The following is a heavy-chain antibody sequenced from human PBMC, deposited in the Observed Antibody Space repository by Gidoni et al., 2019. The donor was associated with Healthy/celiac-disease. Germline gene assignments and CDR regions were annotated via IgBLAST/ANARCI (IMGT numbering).Heavy chain of an antibody. Sequence: QVQLVQSGAEVKKPGSSVKVSCKASGGTFSSYAISWVRQAPGQGLEWMGGIIPILGTANYAQKFQGRVTITADESTSTAYMELSSLRSEDTAVYYCARETSASIAVATGGNWFDPWGQGTLVTVSS. V-gene: IGHV1-69*01. CDR2: IIPILGTA. J-gene: IGHJ5*02. CDR3: ARETSASIAVATGGNWFDP. CDR1: GGTFSSYA. D-gene: IGHD6-19*01.